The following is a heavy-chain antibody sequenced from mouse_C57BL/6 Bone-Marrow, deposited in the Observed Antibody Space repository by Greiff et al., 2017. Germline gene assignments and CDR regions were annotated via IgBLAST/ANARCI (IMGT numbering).Heavy chain of an antibody. V-gene: IGHV7-3*01. D-gene: IGHD1-1*01. CDR2: IRNKANGYTT. CDR3: ARYIPPYYGPYYFDY. Sequence: EVQVVESGGGLVQPGGSLSLSCAASGFTFTDYYMSWVRQPPGKALEWLGFIRNKANGYTTEYSASVKGRFTISRDNSQSILYLQMNALRAEDSATCYCARYIPPYYGPYYFDYWGQGTTLTVSS. J-gene: IGHJ2*01. CDR1: GFTFTDYY.